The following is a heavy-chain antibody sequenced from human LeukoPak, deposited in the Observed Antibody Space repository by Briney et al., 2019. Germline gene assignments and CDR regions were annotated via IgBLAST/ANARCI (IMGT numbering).Heavy chain of an antibody. V-gene: IGHV4-34*01. J-gene: IGHJ4*02. CDR1: GGSFTGYY. D-gene: IGHD6-6*01. Sequence: SETLSLTCAVYGGSFTGYYWTWLRQPPGKGLEWIGEISHSGDTNYSPSLKSRVTMSVDASRNQFSLKLSSVTAADTAVYYCTRRSHYSTSSAANSWGQGTLVTVSS. CDR3: TRRSHYSTSSAANS. CDR2: ISHSGDT.